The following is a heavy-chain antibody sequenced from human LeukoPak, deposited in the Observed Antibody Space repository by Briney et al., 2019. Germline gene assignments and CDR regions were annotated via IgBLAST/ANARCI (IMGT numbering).Heavy chain of an antibody. D-gene: IGHD6-19*01. J-gene: IGHJ4*02. Sequence: PGGSLRLSCAASGFTVSSNYMSWVRQAPGKGLEWVSVIYSGGSTYYADSVKGRFTISRDNSKNTLYLQMNSLRAEDTAVYYCARDRHRYSSGVTLDYWGQGTLVTVSS. CDR1: GFTVSSNY. CDR3: ARDRHRYSSGVTLDY. CDR2: IYSGGST. V-gene: IGHV3-53*01.